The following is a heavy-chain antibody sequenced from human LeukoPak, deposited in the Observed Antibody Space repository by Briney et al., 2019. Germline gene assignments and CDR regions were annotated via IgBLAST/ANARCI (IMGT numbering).Heavy chain of an antibody. Sequence: SQTLSLTCTVSGGSISSGDYYWSWIRQPPGKGLEWIGYIYYSASTYYTPYLKSRVTISVDTSKNQFSLKLSSVTAADTAVYYCAREYYYDSSGYYFDYWGQGTLVTVSS. CDR3: AREYYYDSSGYYFDY. CDR1: GGSISSGDYY. V-gene: IGHV4-30-4*08. CDR2: IYYSAST. J-gene: IGHJ4*02. D-gene: IGHD3-22*01.